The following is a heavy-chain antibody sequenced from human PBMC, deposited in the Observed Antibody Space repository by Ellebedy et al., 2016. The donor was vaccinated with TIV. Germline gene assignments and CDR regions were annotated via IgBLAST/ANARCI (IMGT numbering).Heavy chain of an antibody. D-gene: IGHD4-17*01. J-gene: IGHJ3*02. CDR3: ATDGSYGDYRSPTHAFVM. Sequence: GESLKISCAASGFPFSNYWMTWVRQAPGKGLEWVANINQDGSQKYYVDSVKGRFTISRDNARNSLNLQMNSVRAEDAAVYYCATDGSYGDYRSPTHAFVMWGQGTMVIVSS. CDR1: GFPFSNYW. CDR2: INQDGSQK. V-gene: IGHV3-7*01.